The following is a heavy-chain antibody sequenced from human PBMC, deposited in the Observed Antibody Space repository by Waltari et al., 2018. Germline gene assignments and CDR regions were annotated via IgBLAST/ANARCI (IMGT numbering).Heavy chain of an antibody. CDR3: AKGQLRSAFDI. V-gene: IGHV3-30*18. CDR1: GFTFSSYG. J-gene: IGHJ3*02. D-gene: IGHD1-7*01. Sequence: VQLVESGGGVVQPGRSLRLSWAAAGFTFSSYGMHRVRQAPGKGLEWVAVIWYDGSNKYYADSVKGRFTISRDNSKNTLYLQMNSLRAEDTAVYYCAKGQLRSAFDIWGQGTMVTVSS. CDR2: IWYDGSNK.